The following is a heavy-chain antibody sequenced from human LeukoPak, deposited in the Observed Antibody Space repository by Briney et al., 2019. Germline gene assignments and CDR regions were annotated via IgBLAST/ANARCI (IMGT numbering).Heavy chain of an antibody. D-gene: IGHD6-13*01. CDR3: AGAAAGPHWFDP. J-gene: IGHJ5*02. CDR1: GGSISSYY. CDR2: IYYSGST. Sequence: SETLSLTCTVSGGSISSYYWSWIRQPPGKGLEWIAYIYYSGSTNYNPSLKSRVTISVDTSKNQFSLKLSSVTAADTAVYYCAGAAAGPHWFDPWGQGTLVTVSS. V-gene: IGHV4-59*01.